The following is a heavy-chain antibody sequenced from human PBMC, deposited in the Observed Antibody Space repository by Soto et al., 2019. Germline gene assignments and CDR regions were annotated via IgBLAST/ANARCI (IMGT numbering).Heavy chain of an antibody. V-gene: IGHV5-51*01. J-gene: IGHJ6*02. CDR3: ARWQGGSVQPYHYYYGMDV. D-gene: IGHD2-15*01. Sequence: GESLKISCKGSGYSFTSYWIGWVRQMPGKGLEWMGIIYPGDSDTRYSPSFQGQVTISADKSISTAYLQWSSLKASDTAMYYCARWQGGSVQPYHYYYGMDVWGQGTTVTVSS. CDR1: GYSFTSYW. CDR2: IYPGDSDT.